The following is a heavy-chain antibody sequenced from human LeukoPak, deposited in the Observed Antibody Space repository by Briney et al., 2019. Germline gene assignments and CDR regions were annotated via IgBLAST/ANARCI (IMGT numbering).Heavy chain of an antibody. J-gene: IGHJ4*02. V-gene: IGHV4-34*01. CDR1: VGSFSGYY. D-gene: IGHD1-26*01. Sequence: SETLSLTCAVYVGSFSGYYWSWIPQPPGKGLEWIGEINHSGSTNYNPSLKSRVTISVDTSKNQFSLKLSSVTAADTAVYYCARGGRIVGATPVLDYWGQGTLVTVSS. CDR2: INHSGST. CDR3: ARGGRIVGATPVLDY.